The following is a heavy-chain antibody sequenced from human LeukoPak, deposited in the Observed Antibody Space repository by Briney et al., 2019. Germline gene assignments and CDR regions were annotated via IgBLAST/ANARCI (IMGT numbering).Heavy chain of an antibody. CDR2: ISLNSGAT. CDR1: GYMFTAYY. V-gene: IGHV1-2*02. CDR3: VTSSGYSSSWGAFDI. Sequence: ASVKVSCKASGYMFTAYYMHWVRQAPGQGLEWMAWISLNSGATNYAQRFQGRVTVTRDTSISAAYMEVTWLTSDDTAVYYCVTSSGYSSSWGAFDIWGQGTMVTVSS. D-gene: IGHD6-13*01. J-gene: IGHJ3*02.